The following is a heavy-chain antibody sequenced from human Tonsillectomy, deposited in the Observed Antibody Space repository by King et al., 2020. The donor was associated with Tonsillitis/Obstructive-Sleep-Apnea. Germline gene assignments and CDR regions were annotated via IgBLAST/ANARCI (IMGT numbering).Heavy chain of an antibody. D-gene: IGHD3-3*01. CDR1: GFTFSSYG. CDR3: ARDAYDFWGYMDV. V-gene: IGHV3-33*01. Sequence: VQLVQSGGGVVQPGRSLRLSCAASGFTFSSYGMHWVRQAPGKGLEWVAVIWYDGSNKYYADSVKGRFTISRDNSKNTLYLQMNSLRAEDTAVYYCARDAYDFWGYMDVWDKGTTVTVSS. J-gene: IGHJ6*03. CDR2: IWYDGSNK.